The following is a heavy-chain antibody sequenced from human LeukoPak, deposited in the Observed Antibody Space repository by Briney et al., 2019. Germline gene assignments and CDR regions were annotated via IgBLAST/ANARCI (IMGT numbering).Heavy chain of an antibody. J-gene: IGHJ5*02. CDR1: GFTLNGYY. CDR3: ARAAPHEFLTLPTDWFDP. D-gene: IGHD3-3*01. V-gene: IGHV1-2*02. Sequence: ASVKVSCRASGFTLNGYYMHWLRQAPGQGPEWMGWISLKSGGTNYAQKFQGRVTMTRDTSINTAYMELSGLRSDDTAVYYCARAAPHEFLTLPTDWFDPWGQGTLVAVSS. CDR2: ISLKSGGT.